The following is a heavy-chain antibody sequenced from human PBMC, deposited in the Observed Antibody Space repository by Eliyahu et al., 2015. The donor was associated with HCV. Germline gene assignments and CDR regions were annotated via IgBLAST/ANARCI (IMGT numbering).Heavy chain of an antibody. V-gene: IGHV4-59*01. CDR2: IHYSGST. CDR1: GGSITTYS. J-gene: IGHJ5*02. CDR3: ASGGGGIAVTGTGGWFDP. Sequence: QVQLQESGPGLVKPSETLSLTCTXXGGSITTYSWRWXRQPPGKGLEWIGYIHYSGSTNYNPSLKSRVSISVDTSKNQFSLNLSSVTAADTAMYYCASGGGGIAVTGTGGWFDPWGQGTLVTVSS. D-gene: IGHD6-19*01.